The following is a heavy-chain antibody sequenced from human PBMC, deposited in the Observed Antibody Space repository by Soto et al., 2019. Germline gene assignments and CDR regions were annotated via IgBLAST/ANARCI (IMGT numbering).Heavy chain of an antibody. Sequence: PGGSLRLSCTASGFTFSAYTMAWVRQAPGKGLEWVGSIRSTAYAAPTEYSASVKDRFIISRDDSKSDAYLNMNSLRTEDTVVYSCTRVREWLIRIRFRYYGLDVWGQGTTVTVSS. CDR3: TRVREWLIRIRFRYYGLDV. J-gene: IGHJ6*02. D-gene: IGHD6-19*01. V-gene: IGHV3-49*04. CDR1: GFTFSAYT. CDR2: IRSTAYAAPT.